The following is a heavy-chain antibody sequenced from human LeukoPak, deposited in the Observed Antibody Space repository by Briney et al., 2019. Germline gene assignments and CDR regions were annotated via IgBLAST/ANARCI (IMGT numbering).Heavy chain of an antibody. V-gene: IGHV1-46*01. CDR2: IKPSGGST. D-gene: IGHD5-24*01. CDR3: ARVGSRDGYNY. J-gene: IGHJ4*02. Sequence: ASVKVSCKASGYTFTRYYMQWVRQAPGQGLEWRGVIKPSGGSTSYAQKFQGRVTMTRDTSTSTVYMELSSLRSEDTAVYYCARVGSRDGYNYWGQGTLVTVSS. CDR1: GYTFTRYY.